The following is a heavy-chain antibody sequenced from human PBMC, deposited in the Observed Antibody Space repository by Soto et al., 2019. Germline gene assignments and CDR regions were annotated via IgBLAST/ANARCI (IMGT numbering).Heavy chain of an antibody. Sequence: SVKVSCKASGGTFSSYAISWVRQAPGQGLEWMGGIIPIFGTANYAQKFQGRVTITADESTSTAYMELSSLRSEDTAVYYCARDRSIVVVVAANAFDIWGQGTMVTVSS. V-gene: IGHV1-69*13. CDR1: GGTFSSYA. D-gene: IGHD2-15*01. CDR3: ARDRSIVVVVAANAFDI. CDR2: IIPIFGTA. J-gene: IGHJ3*02.